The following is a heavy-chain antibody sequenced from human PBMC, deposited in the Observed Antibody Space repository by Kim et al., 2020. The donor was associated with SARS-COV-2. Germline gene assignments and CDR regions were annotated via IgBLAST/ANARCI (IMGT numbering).Heavy chain of an antibody. V-gene: IGHV3-64D*06. Sequence: GGSLRLSCSASGFTFSSYAMHWVRQAPGKGLEYVSGISTKGDSTYYADSVKDRFIISRDNSRNMLNLQMSSLRSEDTAVYYCVKERTSGWYDFDYWGQGTLVTVSS. CDR3: VKERTSGWYDFDY. CDR2: ISTKGDST. J-gene: IGHJ4*02. CDR1: GFTFSSYA. D-gene: IGHD6-19*01.